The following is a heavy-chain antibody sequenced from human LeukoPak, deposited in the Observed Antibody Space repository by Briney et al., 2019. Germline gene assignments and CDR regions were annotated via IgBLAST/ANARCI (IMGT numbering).Heavy chain of an antibody. CDR2: ISSSSSYI. D-gene: IGHD1-14*01. CDR3: ARDSEVNPFDY. J-gene: IGHJ4*02. Sequence: PGGSLRLSCAASGFTFSSYSMNWVRQAPGKGLEWVSSISSSSSYIYYADSVKDRLTISRGNAKNSLYLQMNSLRAEDTAVYYCARDSEVNPFDYWGQGTLVTVSS. CDR1: GFTFSSYS. V-gene: IGHV3-21*01.